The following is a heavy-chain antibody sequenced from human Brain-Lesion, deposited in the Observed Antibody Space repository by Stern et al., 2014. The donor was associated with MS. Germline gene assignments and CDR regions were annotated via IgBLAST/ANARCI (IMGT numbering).Heavy chain of an antibody. Sequence: QVQLVESGPGLVKPSPTLSLTCTVSGGSISSDNYYWTWLRQHPGKGLEWIGHIYYSGTTYYNPSLKSRVSITVDTSQNLFSLRLSSVTAADTAVYYCARDHFTTSLDVWGHGTTVTVS. V-gene: IGHV4-31*03. CDR2: IYYSGTT. CDR3: ARDHFTTSLDV. CDR1: GGSISSDNYY. J-gene: IGHJ6*02. D-gene: IGHD2-2*01.